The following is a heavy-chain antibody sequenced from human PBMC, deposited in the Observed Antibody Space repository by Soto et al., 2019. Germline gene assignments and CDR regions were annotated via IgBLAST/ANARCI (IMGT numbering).Heavy chain of an antibody. CDR3: AKAQDYGDYVGTGIELRSYYYGMDV. Sequence: GSLRLSCAASGFTFSSYAMSWVRQAPGKGLEWVSAISGSGGSTYYADSVKGRFTISRDNSKNTLYLQMNSLRAEDTAVYYCAKAQDYGDYVGTGIELRSYYYGMDVWGQGTTVTVSS. V-gene: IGHV3-23*01. J-gene: IGHJ6*02. CDR1: GFTFSSYA. D-gene: IGHD4-17*01. CDR2: ISGSGGST.